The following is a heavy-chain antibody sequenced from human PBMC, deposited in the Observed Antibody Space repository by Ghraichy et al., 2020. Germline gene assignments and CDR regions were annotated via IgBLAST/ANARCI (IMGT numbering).Heavy chain of an antibody. CDR3: ARVPVKAFYYHTRGSSGYYFDY. CDR2: IYYSGST. J-gene: IGHJ4*02. Sequence: SETLSLTCTVSGDAISSYYWSWIRQPPGKGLEWIGYIYYSGSTIYNPSLKSRVTMSVDTSKNQFSLKLTSVTAADTAVYFCARVPVKAFYYHTRGSSGYYFDYWAQETQATVAS. D-gene: IGHD3-22*01. V-gene: IGHV4-59*01. CDR1: GDAISSYY.